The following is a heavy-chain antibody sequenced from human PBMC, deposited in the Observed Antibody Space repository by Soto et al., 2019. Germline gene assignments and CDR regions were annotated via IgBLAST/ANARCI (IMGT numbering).Heavy chain of an antibody. Sequence: SETLSLTCTVSGGSISSYYWSWIRQPPGKGLEWIGYIYYSGSTNYNPSLKSRVTISVDTSKNQFSLKLSSVTAADTAVYYCARDREYSSGWARYYYFDYWGQGTLVTVSS. D-gene: IGHD6-19*01. CDR2: IYYSGST. J-gene: IGHJ4*02. CDR1: GGSISSYY. V-gene: IGHV4-59*12. CDR3: ARDREYSSGWARYYYFDY.